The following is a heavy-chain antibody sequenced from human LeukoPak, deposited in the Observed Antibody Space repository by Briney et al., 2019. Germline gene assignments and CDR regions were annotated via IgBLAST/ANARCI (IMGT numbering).Heavy chain of an antibody. Sequence: SETLSLTCTVSGGSISSSSYYWGWIRQPPGKGLEWIGSIYYSGSTYYNPSLKSRVTISVDTSKNQFSLKLSSVTAADTAVYWGVVVIGSSGYYSDYFDYWGQGTLVTVSS. CDR3: VVVIGSSGYYSDYFDY. J-gene: IGHJ4*02. CDR2: IYYSGST. D-gene: IGHD3-22*01. V-gene: IGHV4-39*01. CDR1: GGSISSSSYY.